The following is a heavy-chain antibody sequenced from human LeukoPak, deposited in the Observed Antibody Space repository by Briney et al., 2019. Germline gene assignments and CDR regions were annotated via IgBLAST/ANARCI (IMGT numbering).Heavy chain of an antibody. CDR2: ISYDGSNK. CDR1: GFTFSSYA. CDR3: ARSDDYGDYVGWGVFDY. Sequence: GRSLRLSCAASGFTFSSYAMHWVRQAPGKGLEWVAVISYDGSNKYYADSVKGRFTISRDNSKNTLYLQMNSLRAEDTAVYYCARSDDYGDYVGWGVFDYWGQGTLVTVSS. V-gene: IGHV3-30-3*01. J-gene: IGHJ4*02. D-gene: IGHD4-17*01.